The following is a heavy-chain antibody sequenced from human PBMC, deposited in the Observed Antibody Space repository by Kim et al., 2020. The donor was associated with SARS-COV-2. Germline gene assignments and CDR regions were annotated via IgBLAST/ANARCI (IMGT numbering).Heavy chain of an antibody. J-gene: IGHJ6*03. D-gene: IGHD2-2*02. V-gene: IGHV4-34*01. CDR3: ARASHQLLYGYYYYYMDV. Sequence: KSRVTISVDTSKNQFSLKLSSVTAADTAVYYCARASHQLLYGYYYYYMDVWGKGTTVTVSS.